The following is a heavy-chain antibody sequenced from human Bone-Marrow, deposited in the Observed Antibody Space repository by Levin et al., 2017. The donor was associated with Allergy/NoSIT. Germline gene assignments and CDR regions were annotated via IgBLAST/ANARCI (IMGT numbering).Heavy chain of an antibody. CDR3: ARAHDNYGSVSGAFDI. V-gene: IGHV1-2*02. CDR1: GYTFTGYY. J-gene: IGHJ3*02. D-gene: IGHD3-10*01. CDR2: INPNSGGT. Sequence: GESLKISCKASGYTFTGYYMHWVRQAPGQGLEWMGWINPNSGGTNYAQKFQGRVTMTRDTSISTAYMELSRLRSDDTAVYYCARAHDNYGSVSGAFDIWGQGTMVTVSS.